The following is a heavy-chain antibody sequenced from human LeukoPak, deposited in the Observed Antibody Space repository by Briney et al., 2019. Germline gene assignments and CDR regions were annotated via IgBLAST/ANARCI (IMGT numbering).Heavy chain of an antibody. CDR2: INDRGGYI. J-gene: IGHJ4*02. CDR3: VRERDRGIEVADDFDY. D-gene: IGHD6-19*01. V-gene: IGHV3-23*01. Sequence: PGGSLRLSCAASGFTFSMYSMAWVRQAPGKGLEWVSVINDRGGYIQDADSVRGRFTIARDNSQNTLFLQMTSLRAEDTAVYYCVRERDRGIEVADDFDYWGQGTLVTVSS. CDR1: GFTFSMYS.